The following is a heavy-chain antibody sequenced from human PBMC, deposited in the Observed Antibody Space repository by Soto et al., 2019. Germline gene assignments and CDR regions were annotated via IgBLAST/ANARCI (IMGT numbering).Heavy chain of an antibody. J-gene: IGHJ4*02. CDR3: ARDPSHSYYTLFYYFDY. V-gene: IGHV3-23*01. CDR1: GFTFSTYA. D-gene: IGHD1-26*01. Sequence: EVQLLESGGGLVQPGGSLRLSCAASGFTFSTYAMSWVRQAPGKGLEWVSAISGSGSNTYYADSVKGRFTISRDDSKSTLYLQMNSLRAKDTAVYYCARDPSHSYYTLFYYFDYWGQGTLVTVSS. CDR2: ISGSGSNT.